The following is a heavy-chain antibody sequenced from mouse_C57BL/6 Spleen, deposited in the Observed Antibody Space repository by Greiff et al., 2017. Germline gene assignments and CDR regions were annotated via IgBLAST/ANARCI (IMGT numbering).Heavy chain of an antibody. D-gene: IGHD3-2*02. CDR3: ARLDSSGYDYYAMDY. J-gene: IGHJ4*01. CDR1: GYTFTSYT. V-gene: IGHV1-4*01. Sequence: QVQLQQSGAELARPGASVKMSCKASGYTFTSYTMHWVKQRPGQGLEWIGYINPSSGYTKYNQKFKDKATLTADKSSSTAYMQLSSLTSEDSAVYYCARLDSSGYDYYAMDYWGQGTSVTVSS. CDR2: INPSSGYT.